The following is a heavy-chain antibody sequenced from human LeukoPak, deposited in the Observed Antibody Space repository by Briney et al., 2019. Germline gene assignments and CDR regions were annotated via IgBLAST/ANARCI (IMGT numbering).Heavy chain of an antibody. CDR2: IGPHSTFT. J-gene: IGHJ4*02. CDR1: GFTFTDHY. D-gene: IGHD3-9*01. CDR3: VRVGEGPLSKDFAW. V-gene: IGHV1-2*02. Sequence: ASVKVSCTSSGFTFTDHYIHWVRQGPGQGLEWMGYIGPHSTFTSSPQEFQRRVTMTRDASTSTAYMELTRRTSDDTAVYYCVRVGEGPLSKDFAWWGEGTLVTVSS.